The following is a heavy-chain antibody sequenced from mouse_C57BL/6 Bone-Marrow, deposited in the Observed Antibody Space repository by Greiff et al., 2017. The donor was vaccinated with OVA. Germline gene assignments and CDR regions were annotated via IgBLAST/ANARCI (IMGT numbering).Heavy chain of an antibody. D-gene: IGHD1-1*01. CDR2: IDPEDGDT. Sequence: EVQLQQSGAELVRPGASVKLSCTASGFNIKDYYMHWVKQRPEQGLEWIGRIDPEDGDTEYAPKFQGKATMTADTSSNTAYLQLSSLTSEDTAVYYCTPYGSRGYFEVWGTGTTVTVSS. CDR1: GFNIKDYY. CDR3: TPYGSRGYFEV. V-gene: IGHV14-1*01. J-gene: IGHJ1*03.